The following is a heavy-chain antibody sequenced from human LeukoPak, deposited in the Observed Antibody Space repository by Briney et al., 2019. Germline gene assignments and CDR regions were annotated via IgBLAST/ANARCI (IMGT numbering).Heavy chain of an antibody. V-gene: IGHV4-59*01. J-gene: IGHJ4*02. CDR2: IYYSGNT. CDR1: GASISSYY. CDR3: ARVGYSYGNDY. Sequence: PSETLSLTCTVSGASISSYYWSWIRQPPGKGLEWIGYIYYSGNTNYNPSLKSRVTLSIDTSKNQFSLKLSSLTAADTAVYYCARVGYSYGNDYWGQGTLVTVSS. D-gene: IGHD5-18*01.